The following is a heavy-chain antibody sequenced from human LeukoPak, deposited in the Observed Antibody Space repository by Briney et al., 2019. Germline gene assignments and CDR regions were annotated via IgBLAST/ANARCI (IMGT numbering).Heavy chain of an antibody. J-gene: IGHJ4*02. Sequence: GGSLRLSCAASGFTFSSYEMNWVRQAPGKGLEWVGRIKSKTDGGTTDYAAPVKGRFTISRDDSKNTLYLQMNSLKTEDTAVYYCTTGGQWLVYYFDYWGQGTLVTVSS. CDR2: IKSKTDGGTT. CDR1: GFTFSSYE. V-gene: IGHV3-15*01. CDR3: TTGGQWLVYYFDY. D-gene: IGHD6-19*01.